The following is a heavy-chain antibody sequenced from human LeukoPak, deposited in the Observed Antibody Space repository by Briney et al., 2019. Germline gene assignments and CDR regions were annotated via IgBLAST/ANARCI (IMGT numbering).Heavy chain of an antibody. CDR2: IYSGGRT. CDR3: ASSGYYFYFDY. V-gene: IGHV3-66*01. J-gene: IGHJ4*02. CDR1: GFTVSSNY. Sequence: TGGSLRLSCAASGFTVSSNYMSWVRQAPGKGLEWVSVIYSGGRTYYADSVKGRFTISRDNSKNTLYLQMNSLRAEDTAVYYCASSGYYFYFDYWGQGTLVTVSS. D-gene: IGHD3-22*01.